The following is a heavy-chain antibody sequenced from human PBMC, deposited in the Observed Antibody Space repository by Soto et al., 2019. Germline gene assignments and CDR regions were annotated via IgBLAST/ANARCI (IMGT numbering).Heavy chain of an antibody. CDR3: AREDGYYYDSSGYYFVY. V-gene: IGHV1-46*01. CDR1: GYTFTSYY. J-gene: IGHJ4*02. CDR2: INPSGGST. Sequence: QVQLVQSGAEVKKPGASVKVSCKASGYTFTSYYMHWVRQAPEQGLEWMGIINPSGGSTSYAQKFQGRVTMTRDTSTSTVYMELSSLRSEDTAVYYCAREDGYYYDSSGYYFVYWGQGTLVTVSS. D-gene: IGHD3-22*01.